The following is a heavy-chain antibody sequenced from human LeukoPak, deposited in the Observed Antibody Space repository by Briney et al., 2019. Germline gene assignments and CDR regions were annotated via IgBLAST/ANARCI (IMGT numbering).Heavy chain of an antibody. Sequence: GGSLRLSCAASGFTFSSYSMNWVRQAPGKGLEWVSSISSSSSYIYYADSVKSRFTISRDNAKNSLYLQMNSLRAEDTAVYYCARDRGYDFWSGYSDAFDIWGQGTMVTVSS. J-gene: IGHJ3*02. CDR1: GFTFSSYS. CDR2: ISSSSSYI. D-gene: IGHD3-3*01. CDR3: ARDRGYDFWSGYSDAFDI. V-gene: IGHV3-21*01.